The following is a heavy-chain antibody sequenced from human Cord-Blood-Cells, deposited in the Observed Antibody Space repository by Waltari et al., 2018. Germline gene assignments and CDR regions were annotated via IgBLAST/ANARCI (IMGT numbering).Heavy chain of an antibody. V-gene: IGHV3-48*02. CDR2: ISSSSSTI. CDR3: ARVLTLSSAYYFDY. Sequence: EVQLVESGGGLVQPGGSLSLSCAASGFTFSSYSMNWVRQAPGKGLEWVSYISSSSSTIYYADSVKGRFTISRDNAKNSLYLQMNSLRDEDTAVYYCARVLTLSSAYYFDYWGQGTLVTVSS. J-gene: IGHJ4*02. D-gene: IGHD3-9*01. CDR1: GFTFSSYS.